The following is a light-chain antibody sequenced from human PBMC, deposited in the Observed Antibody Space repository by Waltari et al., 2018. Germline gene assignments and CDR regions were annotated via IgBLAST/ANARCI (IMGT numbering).Light chain of an antibody. J-gene: IGLJ3*02. V-gene: IGLV1-44*01. CDR3: ASWDDSLNGHWV. CDR2: RRD. CDR1: ASNIGGNL. Sequence: QSALTQPPSASGTPGPRVTISCSGRASNIGGNLVNWYQQLPGQAPKLLIYRRDLRPSGVLDRFSGSKSGTSASLAISGLQSEDEADYFCASWDDSLNGHWVFGGGTKVTVL.